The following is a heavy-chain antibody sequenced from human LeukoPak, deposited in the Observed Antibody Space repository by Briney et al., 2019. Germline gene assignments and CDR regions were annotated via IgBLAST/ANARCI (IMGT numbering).Heavy chain of an antibody. Sequence: ASVKVSCKASGYTFTSYGISWVRQAPGQGLEWMGWISAYNGNTNYAQKLQGSVTMTTDTSTSTAYMELRSLRSDDTAVYYCARMRRARYYYYGMDVWGQGTTVTVSS. CDR2: ISAYNGNT. CDR1: GYTFTSYG. CDR3: ARMRRARYYYYGMDV. V-gene: IGHV1-18*01. J-gene: IGHJ6*02.